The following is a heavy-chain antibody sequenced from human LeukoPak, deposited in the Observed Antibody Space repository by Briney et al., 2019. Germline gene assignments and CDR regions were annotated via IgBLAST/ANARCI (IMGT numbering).Heavy chain of an antibody. D-gene: IGHD5-12*01. CDR1: GYTFTDYY. Sequence: ASVKVSCKASGYTFTDYYMHWVRQAPGQGLEWMGWISAYNGNTNYAQKLQGRVTMTTDTSTSTAYMELRSLRSDDTAVYYCARGGGYSGYDPLDYWGQGTLVTVSS. V-gene: IGHV1-18*04. J-gene: IGHJ4*02. CDR2: ISAYNGNT. CDR3: ARGGGYSGYDPLDY.